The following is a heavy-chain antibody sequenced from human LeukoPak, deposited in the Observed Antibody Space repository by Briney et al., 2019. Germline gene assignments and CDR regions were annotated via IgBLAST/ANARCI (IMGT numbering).Heavy chain of an antibody. J-gene: IGHJ3*02. Sequence: PSETLSLTCTVSGGSISSSYWSWIRQPPGKGLEWIGYIYYSESTNYNPSLKSRVTISVDTSKNQFSLKLTSVTAADTAVYYCARDRWLTDAFDIWGQGTMVTVSS. D-gene: IGHD5-24*01. V-gene: IGHV4-59*01. CDR3: ARDRWLTDAFDI. CDR1: GGSISSSY. CDR2: IYYSEST.